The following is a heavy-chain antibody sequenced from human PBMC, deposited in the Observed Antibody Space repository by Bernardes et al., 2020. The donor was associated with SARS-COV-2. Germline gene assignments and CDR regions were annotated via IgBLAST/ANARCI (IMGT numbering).Heavy chain of an antibody. CDR3: ARLEGSSSDYYYYGMDV. Sequence: LSLTCAVYGGSFSGYYWSWIRQPPGKGLEWIGEINHSGSTNYNPSLKSRVTISVDTSKNQFSLKLSSVTAADTAVYYCARLEGSSSDYYYYGMDVWGQGTTVTVSS. J-gene: IGHJ6*02. CDR2: INHSGST. D-gene: IGHD6-6*01. V-gene: IGHV4-34*01. CDR1: GGSFSGYY.